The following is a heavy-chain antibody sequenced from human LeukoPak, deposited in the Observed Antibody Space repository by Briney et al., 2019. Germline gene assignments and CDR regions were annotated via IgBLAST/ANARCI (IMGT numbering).Heavy chain of an antibody. V-gene: IGHV6-1*01. CDR1: GDSFSSNTVA. Sequence: SQTLSLTCAISGDSFSSNTVAWNWIRQSPSRGLEWLGRAYYRSKWYSDHAIFVKSRITINPDTSKNQISLQLNSVTPEDTAVYYCARGARGLNWFDYWGRGTLVTVSS. D-gene: IGHD3-16*01. J-gene: IGHJ5*01. CDR3: ARGARGLNWFDY. CDR2: AYYRSKWYS.